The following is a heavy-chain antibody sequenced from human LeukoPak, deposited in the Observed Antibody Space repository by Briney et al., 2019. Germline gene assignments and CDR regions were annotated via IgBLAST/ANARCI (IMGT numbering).Heavy chain of an antibody. D-gene: IGHD3-22*01. CDR1: GGSISSGDYY. CDR3: ARHTIYYDNSANYYFDY. CDR2: IYYSGST. Sequence: SETLSLTCTVSGGSISSGDYYWSWIRQPPGKGLEWIGYIYYSGSTYYNPSLKSRVTISVDTSKNQFSLKLSSVTAADTAVYYCARHTIYYDNSANYYFDYWGQGTLVTVSS. V-gene: IGHV4-30-4*01. J-gene: IGHJ4*02.